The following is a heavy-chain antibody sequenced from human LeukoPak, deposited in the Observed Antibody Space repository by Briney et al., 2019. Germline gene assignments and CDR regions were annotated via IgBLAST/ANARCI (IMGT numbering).Heavy chain of an antibody. CDR2: ISGSGGST. CDR3: AKDLKAGYSYGYLDY. V-gene: IGHV3-23*01. D-gene: IGHD5-18*01. J-gene: IGHJ4*02. CDR1: GFTFSSYA. Sequence: GGSLRLSCAASGFTFSSYAMSWVRQAPGKGLEWVSAISGSGGSTYSADSVKGRFTISRDNSKNTLYLQMNSLRAEDTAVYYCAKDLKAGYSYGYLDYWGQGTLVTVSS.